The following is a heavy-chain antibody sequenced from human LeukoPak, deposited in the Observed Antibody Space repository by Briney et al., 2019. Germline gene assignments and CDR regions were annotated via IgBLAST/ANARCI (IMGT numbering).Heavy chain of an antibody. CDR1: GFTFRNYY. D-gene: IGHD2-8*01. V-gene: IGHV3-74*01. CDR3: ARSSNGVYIQ. J-gene: IGHJ4*02. CDR2: ISGDGSSI. Sequence: LPGGSLRLSCVASGFTFRNYYMHWVRQVPGKGLVWDSRISGDGSSIFYADSVKGRFTISRDNAKNSLYVQMNSLRADDSAVYYCARSSNGVYIQWGQGTLVTVSS.